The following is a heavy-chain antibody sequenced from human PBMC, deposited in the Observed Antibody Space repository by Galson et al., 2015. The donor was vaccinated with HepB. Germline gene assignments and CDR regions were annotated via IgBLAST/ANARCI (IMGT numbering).Heavy chain of an antibody. J-gene: IGHJ4*02. CDR3: VKEGLDGSLDY. Sequence: SLRLSCAASGFTFSTYAMHWVRQAPGKGLEYVSTINTHGSVTYYADSVKGRFTFSRDNSKNTLYLQMSSLRAEDTAVYYCVKEGLDGSLDYWGQGALVTVSS. CDR1: GFTFSTYA. V-gene: IGHV3-64D*06. CDR2: INTHGSVT. D-gene: IGHD1-26*01.